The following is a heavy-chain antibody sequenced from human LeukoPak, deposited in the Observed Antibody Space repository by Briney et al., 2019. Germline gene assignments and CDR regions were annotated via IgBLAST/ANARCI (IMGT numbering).Heavy chain of an antibody. J-gene: IGHJ4*02. CDR1: GFTLSSYW. CDR2: IKEDGSEK. V-gene: IGHV3-7*01. Sequence: GGSLRLSCAASGFTLSSYWMSWVRQAPGKGLEWVANIKEDGSEKHYIDSVEGRFTISRDNAKNSLYLLMNSLRPEDTAVYYCARDRSRSGDDYELDYWGQGTLVTVSS. CDR3: ARDRSRSGDDYELDY. D-gene: IGHD5-12*01.